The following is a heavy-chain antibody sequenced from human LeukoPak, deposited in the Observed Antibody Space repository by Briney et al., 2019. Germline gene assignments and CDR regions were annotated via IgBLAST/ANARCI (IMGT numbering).Heavy chain of an antibody. Sequence: ASVKVSCKASGYTFTSYYMHWVRQAPGQGLEWMGIINPSGGSTSYAQKFQGRVTMTRDTSTSTVYMELSSLRSEDTAVYYCARDRNDFWSGCYSQNNYYYYGMDVWGQGTTVTVSS. CDR3: ARDRNDFWSGCYSQNNYYYYGMDV. CDR2: INPSGGST. D-gene: IGHD3-3*01. V-gene: IGHV1-46*01. CDR1: GYTFTSYY. J-gene: IGHJ6*02.